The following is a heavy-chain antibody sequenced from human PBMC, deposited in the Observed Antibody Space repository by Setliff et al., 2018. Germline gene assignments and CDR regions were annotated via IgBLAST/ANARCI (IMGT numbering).Heavy chain of an antibody. CDR1: GFTFSNYY. Sequence: GGSLRLSCGASGFTFSNYYMSWIRQAPGKGLEWVSYISSTGRTIYYADSVKGRFTVSRDNAQNSLSLKLNSLRVEDTAVYYCARSYSSGWEFDYWGQGTQVTVSS. CDR2: ISSTGRTI. J-gene: IGHJ4*02. CDR3: ARSYSSGWEFDY. D-gene: IGHD6-19*01. V-gene: IGHV3-11*01.